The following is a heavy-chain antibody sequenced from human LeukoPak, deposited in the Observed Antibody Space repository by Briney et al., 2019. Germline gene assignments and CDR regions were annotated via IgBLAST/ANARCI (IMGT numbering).Heavy chain of an antibody. CDR1: GYTFTSYD. J-gene: IGHJ4*02. Sequence: SVRVSCKASGYTFTSYDINWVRQAPGQGLEWMGRIIPILGIANYAQKFQGRVTITADKSTSTAYMELSSLRSEDTAVYYCARDQADTAMVNFDYWGQGTLVTVSS. CDR3: ARDQADTAMVNFDY. V-gene: IGHV1-69*04. D-gene: IGHD5-18*01. CDR2: IIPILGIA.